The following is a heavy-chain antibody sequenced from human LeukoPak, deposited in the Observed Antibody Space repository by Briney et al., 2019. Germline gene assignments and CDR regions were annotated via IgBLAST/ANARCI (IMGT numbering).Heavy chain of an antibody. CDR2: INNDGSST. J-gene: IGHJ4*02. Sequence: PGGSLRLSCAASGFTFSSYWMHWVRHAQGKGLVWVSHINNDGSSTSYADSVKGRFTISRDNAKNTLYLQMNSLRTEDTAVYYCACYGIAPPYWGQGTLVTVSS. CDR3: ACYGIAPPY. D-gene: IGHD2-15*01. CDR1: GFTFSSYW. V-gene: IGHV3-74*01.